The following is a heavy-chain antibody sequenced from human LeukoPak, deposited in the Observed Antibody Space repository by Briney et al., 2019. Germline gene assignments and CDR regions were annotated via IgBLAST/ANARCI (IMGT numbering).Heavy chain of an antibody. J-gene: IGHJ6*03. Sequence: PSETLSLTCTVSGGSISSYYWSWLRQPPGKGLEWIGYIYYSGSTNYNPSLKSRVTISVDTSKNQFSLKLSSVTAADTAVYYCARRAPSPYSSSSFYYYYYMDVWGKGTTVTVSS. D-gene: IGHD6-6*01. CDR3: ARRAPSPYSSSSFYYYYYMDV. V-gene: IGHV4-59*08. CDR1: GGSISSYY. CDR2: IYYSGST.